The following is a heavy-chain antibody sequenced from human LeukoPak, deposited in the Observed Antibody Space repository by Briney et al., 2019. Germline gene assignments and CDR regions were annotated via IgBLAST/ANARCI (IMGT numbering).Heavy chain of an antibody. J-gene: IGHJ2*01. V-gene: IGHV3-11*05. D-gene: IGHD2-2*01. CDR2: ITSSSYT. CDR3: ARVPYAAIGFGYFDL. Sequence: GGSLRLSCAASGFTFSDYCLGWIRQAPGRGLEWLSYITSSSYTDYADSVKGRFTNSRNNAKNSLYLEINSLRAEDTAVYYCARVPYAAIGFGYFDLWGRGTLVTVSS. CDR1: GFTFSDYC.